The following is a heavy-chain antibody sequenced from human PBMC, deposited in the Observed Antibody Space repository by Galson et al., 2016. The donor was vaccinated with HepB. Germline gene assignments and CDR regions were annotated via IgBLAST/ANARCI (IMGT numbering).Heavy chain of an antibody. CDR1: GDSITSYY. CDR3: ATYYYDRSGQFDY. D-gene: IGHD3-22*01. CDR2: IYNNVTT. J-gene: IGHJ4*02. V-gene: IGHV4-59*01. Sequence: SETLSLTCTVSGDSITSYYWSWIRQPPGKGLEWLTYIYNNVTTNYNPSLKSRLTVSVDTSKNQFSLKLSSVTAADTAVYYCATYYYDRSGQFDYWGQGTLVTVSS.